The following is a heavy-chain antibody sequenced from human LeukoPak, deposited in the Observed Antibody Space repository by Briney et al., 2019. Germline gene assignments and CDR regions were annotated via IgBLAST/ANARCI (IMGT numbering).Heavy chain of an antibody. J-gene: IGHJ4*02. V-gene: IGHV4-59*01. Sequence: PSETLSLTCTVSGGSISSYYWSWIRQPPGKGLEWIGYIYYSGSTNYNPSLKSRVTISVDTPKNQCSLKLSSVTAADTAVYYCARDQDGLDYWGQGTLVTVSS. CDR3: ARDQDGLDY. CDR2: IYYSGST. CDR1: GGSISSYY. D-gene: IGHD4-17*01.